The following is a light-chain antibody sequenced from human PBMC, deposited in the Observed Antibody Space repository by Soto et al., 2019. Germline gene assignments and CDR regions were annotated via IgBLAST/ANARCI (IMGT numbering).Light chain of an antibody. Sequence: QSALTQPASVSGSPGQSITISCTGTSSDIGSYNRVSWYQQHPGKAPKLMIYEDTQRPSRVSNRFSGSKSGNTASLTITGLQAEDEADYYCCSYAGPTIFVVFCGGTKLTVL. CDR3: CSYAGPTIFVV. CDR1: SSDIGSYNR. J-gene: IGLJ2*01. CDR2: EDT. V-gene: IGLV2-23*02.